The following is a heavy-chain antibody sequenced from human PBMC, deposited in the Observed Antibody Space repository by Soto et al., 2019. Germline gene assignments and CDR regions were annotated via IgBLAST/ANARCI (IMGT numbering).Heavy chain of an antibody. CDR2: INPSGGST. Sequence: ASVKVSCKASGYTFTSYYMHWVRQAPGQGLEWMGIINPSGGSTSYAQKFQGRVTMTRDTSTSTVYMELSSLRSEDTAVYYCARAGYYYGTESDGYYFDYWGQGTLVTVSS. V-gene: IGHV1-46*01. CDR3: ARAGYYYGTESDGYYFDY. J-gene: IGHJ4*02. D-gene: IGHD3-10*01. CDR1: GYTFTSYY.